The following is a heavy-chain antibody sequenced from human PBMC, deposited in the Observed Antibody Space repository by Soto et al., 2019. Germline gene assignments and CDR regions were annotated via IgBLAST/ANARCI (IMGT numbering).Heavy chain of an antibody. Sequence: QVQLQQWGAGLLKPSETLSLTCAVYGGSFSGYYWSWIRQPPGKGLEWIGEINHSGSTNYNPSLKSRVTMSVDRSKEQCSRKLSPVTAAATPVYYCARGEGYCGGGSCYSRWFGPWGQGALVTVSS. J-gene: IGHJ5*02. CDR1: GGSFSGYY. D-gene: IGHD2-15*01. V-gene: IGHV4-34*01. CDR2: INHSGST. CDR3: ARGEGYCGGGSCYSRWFGP.